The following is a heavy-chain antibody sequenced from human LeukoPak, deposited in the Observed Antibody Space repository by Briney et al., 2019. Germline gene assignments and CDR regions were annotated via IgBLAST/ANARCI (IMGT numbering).Heavy chain of an antibody. J-gene: IGHJ4*02. CDR3: ARAPGAYYFDF. CDR1: GGSISSGGYY. Sequence: NPSQTLSLTCTVSGGSISSGGYYWSWIRQPPGKGLEWIGYIYHSGSTYYNPSLKSRVTISVDRSKNQFSLKLSSVTAADTAVYYCARAPGAYYFDFWGQGTLVTVSS. V-gene: IGHV4-30-2*01. CDR2: IYHSGST.